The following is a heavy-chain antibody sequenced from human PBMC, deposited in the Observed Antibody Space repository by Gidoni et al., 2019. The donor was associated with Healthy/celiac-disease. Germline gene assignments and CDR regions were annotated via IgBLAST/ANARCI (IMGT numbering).Heavy chain of an antibody. V-gene: IGHV4-30-2*01. Sequence: QLQLQESGSGLVKPSQTLSLTCAVSGVSISSGGYSWSWIRQPPGKGLEWIGYTYHTGSTYYNPSLKSRVTISVNRSKNQCSLKLSSVTAADTAVYYCAREGGGARLSAFDIWGPGTMVTVSS. CDR1: GVSISSGGYS. CDR2: TYHTGST. CDR3: AREGGGARLSAFDI. J-gene: IGHJ3*02. D-gene: IGHD1-26*01.